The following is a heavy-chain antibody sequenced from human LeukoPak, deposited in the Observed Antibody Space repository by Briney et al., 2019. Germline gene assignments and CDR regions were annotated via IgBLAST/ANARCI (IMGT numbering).Heavy chain of an antibody. CDR1: GYSISSGNY. Sequence: PSAPMSLTCTSSGYSISSGNYWVWHRQPPGKGLMWIGCLYHSETTFYTPSLKSRVTISVGTSKNQFSLKLSSVTAADTAVYYCASGRNRAYYDFWSGYSLFAFDIWGQGTMVTVSS. CDR3: ASGRNRAYYDFWSGYSLFAFDI. V-gene: IGHV4-38-2*02. CDR2: LYHSETT. D-gene: IGHD3-3*01. J-gene: IGHJ3*02.